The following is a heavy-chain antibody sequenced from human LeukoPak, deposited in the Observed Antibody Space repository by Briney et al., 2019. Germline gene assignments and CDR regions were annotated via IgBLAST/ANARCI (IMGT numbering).Heavy chain of an antibody. Sequence: GASVKVSCKASGGTFSSYAISWVRQAPGQGLEWMGGIIPIFGTANYAQKFQGRVTITTDESTSTAYMELSSLRSEDTAVYYCARFESEYCSSTSCYGWFDPWGQGTLVTVSS. J-gene: IGHJ5*02. D-gene: IGHD2-2*01. CDR1: GGTFSSYA. CDR3: ARFESEYCSSTSCYGWFDP. V-gene: IGHV1-69*05. CDR2: IIPIFGTA.